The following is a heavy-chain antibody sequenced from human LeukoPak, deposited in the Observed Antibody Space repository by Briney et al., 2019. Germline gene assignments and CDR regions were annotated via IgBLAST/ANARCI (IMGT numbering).Heavy chain of an antibody. CDR3: ARRYNSRWSPTFDY. CDR2: IYRSGGT. V-gene: IGHV4-59*01. D-gene: IGHD6-19*01. Sequence: PSETLSLTCTVSGGSMSSYYWGWIRQPPGKGLEWIGYIYRSGGTNYNPSVRSRVSISLDTSKNQFSLRLSSVTAADTAVYFCARRYNSRWSPTFDYWGQGILVTVST. J-gene: IGHJ4*02. CDR1: GGSMSSYY.